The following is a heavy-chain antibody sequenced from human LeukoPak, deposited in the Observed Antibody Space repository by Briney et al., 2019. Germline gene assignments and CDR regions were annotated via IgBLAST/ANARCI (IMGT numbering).Heavy chain of an antibody. CDR3: ARVSSSFRSYYYYGMDV. V-gene: IGHV4-34*01. Sequence: SETLSLTCAVYGGSFSGYYWSWIRQPPGKGLEWIGEINHSGSTNYNPSLKSRVTISVDTSKSQFSLKLSSVTAADTAVYYCARVSSSFRSYYYYGMDVWGQGTTVTVSS. CDR1: GGSFSGYY. CDR2: INHSGST. D-gene: IGHD6-13*01. J-gene: IGHJ6*02.